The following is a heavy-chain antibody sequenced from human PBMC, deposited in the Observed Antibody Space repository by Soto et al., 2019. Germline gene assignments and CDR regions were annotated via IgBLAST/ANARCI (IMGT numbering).Heavy chain of an antibody. D-gene: IGHD3-22*01. J-gene: IGHJ6*02. CDR2: IRSKAYGGTT. Sequence: GGSLRLSCTASGFTFGDYAMSWVRQAPGKGLEWVGFIRSKAYGGTTEYAASVKGRFTISRDDSKSIAYLQMNSLKTEDTAVYYCTSPYYYYDSSGYYYYYYGMDVWGQGTTVTVSS. V-gene: IGHV3-49*04. CDR1: GFTFGDYA. CDR3: TSPYYYYDSSGYYYYYYGMDV.